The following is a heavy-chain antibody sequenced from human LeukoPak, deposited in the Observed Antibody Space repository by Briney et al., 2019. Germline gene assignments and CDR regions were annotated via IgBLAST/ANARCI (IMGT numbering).Heavy chain of an antibody. D-gene: IGHD3-10*01. CDR1: GYTFTGYY. Sequence: ASVKVSCKASGYTFTGYYMHWVRQAPGQGLEWMGWINPNSGGTNYAQKFQGRVTMTRDTSISTAYMELSRLRSDDTAVYYCARTALLWFGFNWFDPWGQGTLVTVSS. V-gene: IGHV1-2*02. CDR3: ARTALLWFGFNWFDP. CDR2: INPNSGGT. J-gene: IGHJ5*02.